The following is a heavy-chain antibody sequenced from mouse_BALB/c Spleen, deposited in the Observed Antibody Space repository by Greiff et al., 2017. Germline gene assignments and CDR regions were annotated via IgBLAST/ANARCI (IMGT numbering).Heavy chain of an antibody. CDR1: GFTFSSFG. D-gene: IGHD4-1*01. CDR2: ISSGSSTI. V-gene: IGHV5-17*02. Sequence: EVQVVESGGGLVQPGGSRKLSCAASGFTFSSFGMHWVRQAPEKGLEWVAYISSGSSTIYYADTVKGRFTISRDNPKNTLFLQMTSLRSEDTAMYYCARPLLGRAMDYCGQGTSVTVSS. CDR3: ARPLLGRAMDY. J-gene: IGHJ4*01.